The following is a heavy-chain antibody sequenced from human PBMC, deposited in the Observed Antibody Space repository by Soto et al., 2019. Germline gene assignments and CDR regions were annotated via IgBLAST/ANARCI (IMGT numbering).Heavy chain of an antibody. CDR2: IKQDGSEK. Sequence: PGGSLRLSCAASGFTFSSYWMSWVRQAPGKGLEWVANIKQDGSEKYYVDSVKGRFTISRDNAKNSLYLQMNSLRAEDTAVYYCARDPVGALGSDWFDPWGQGTLVTV. J-gene: IGHJ5*02. V-gene: IGHV3-7*03. D-gene: IGHD1-26*01. CDR3: ARDPVGALGSDWFDP. CDR1: GFTFSSYW.